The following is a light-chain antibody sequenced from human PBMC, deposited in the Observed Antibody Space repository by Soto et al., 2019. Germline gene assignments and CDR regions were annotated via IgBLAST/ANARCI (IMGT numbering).Light chain of an antibody. CDR2: GAS. J-gene: IGKJ2*01. CDR3: QQYYNWPPYT. CDR1: HSVDNK. Sequence: EIVMTQSPATVSVSPGERATLSCRASHSVDNKLAWYHQIPGQAPRLLIYGASTRATGISVRFSGSGSGTDFTLTISSLQSADFGVYYCQQYYNWPPYTFGQGTKLEIK. V-gene: IGKV3-15*01.